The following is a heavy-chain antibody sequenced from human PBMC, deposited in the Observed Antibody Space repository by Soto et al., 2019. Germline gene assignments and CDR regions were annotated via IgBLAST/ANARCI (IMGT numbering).Heavy chain of an antibody. CDR1: GGTFSSYT. J-gene: IGHJ6*03. Sequence: QVQLVQSGAEVKKPGSSVKVSCKASGGTFSSYTISWVRQAPGQGLEWMGRIIPIRGIANYAQKFQGRVTITADKSTSTAYMELSSLRSEDTAVYYCARAANYDFWSGSDDYYYYMDVWGKGTTVTVSS. D-gene: IGHD3-3*01. CDR2: IIPIRGIA. CDR3: ARAANYDFWSGSDDYYYYMDV. V-gene: IGHV1-69*02.